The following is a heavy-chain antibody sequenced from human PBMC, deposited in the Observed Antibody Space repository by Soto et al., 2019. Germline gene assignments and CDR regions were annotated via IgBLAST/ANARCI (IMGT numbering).Heavy chain of an antibody. CDR2: ISSSSSYT. D-gene: IGHD3-22*01. J-gene: IGHJ4*02. CDR1: GFTCSDYY. V-gene: IGHV3-11*06. CDR3: ASTRSSYDRSHCDY. Sequence: QVQLVESGGGLVKPGGSLRLSCAASGFTCSDYYMSWIRQAPGKGLEWVSYISSSSSYTNYADSVKGRFTISRDNAKNSLYLQMNSLRAEDTAVYYCASTRSSYDRSHCDYWGQGTLVTVSS.